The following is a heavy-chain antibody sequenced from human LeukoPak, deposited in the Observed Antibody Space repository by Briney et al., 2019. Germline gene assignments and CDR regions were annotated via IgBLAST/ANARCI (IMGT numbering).Heavy chain of an antibody. CDR1: GGSISTYY. Sequence: SETLSLTCLVSGGSISTYYWNWIRQPAGKGLEWIGYIYYSGTTNFNRSLKSRASMPVDRSKNQFTLKLSSATAAHTAVYYGARGRKYTSGYRVTELGSGYSDYWGQGTLVTVSS. CDR2: IYYSGTT. D-gene: IGHD5-18*01. V-gene: IGHV4-59*01. CDR3: ARGRKYTSGYRVTELGSGYSDY. J-gene: IGHJ4*02.